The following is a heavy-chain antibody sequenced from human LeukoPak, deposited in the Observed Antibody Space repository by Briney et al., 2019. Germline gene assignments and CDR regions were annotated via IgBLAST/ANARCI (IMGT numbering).Heavy chain of an antibody. CDR2: INPNSGGT. V-gene: IGHV1-2*02. CDR3: ARALADCSGGSCYSVDYYYGMDV. D-gene: IGHD2-15*01. J-gene: IGHJ6*02. CDR1: GYTFTGYY. Sequence: ASVKVSCKASGYTFTGYYMHWVRQAPGQGLEWMGWINPNSGGTNYAQKFQGRVTMTRDTSISTAYMELSRLRSDDTAVYYCARALADCSGGSCYSVDYYYGMDVWGQGTTVTVSS.